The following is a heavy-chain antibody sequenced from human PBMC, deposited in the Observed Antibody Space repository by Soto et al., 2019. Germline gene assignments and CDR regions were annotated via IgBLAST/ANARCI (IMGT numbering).Heavy chain of an antibody. CDR3: ARCPYDYVWGSYRYTRPYYYGMDV. CDR2: IYPGDSDT. Sequence: PGESLKISCKGSGYSFTSYRIGWVRQMPGKGLEWMGIIYPGDSDTRYSPSFQGQVTISADKSISTAYLQWSSLKASDTAMYYCARCPYDYVWGSYRYTRPYYYGMDVWGQGTTVTVSS. J-gene: IGHJ6*02. D-gene: IGHD3-16*02. V-gene: IGHV5-51*01. CDR1: GYSFTSYR.